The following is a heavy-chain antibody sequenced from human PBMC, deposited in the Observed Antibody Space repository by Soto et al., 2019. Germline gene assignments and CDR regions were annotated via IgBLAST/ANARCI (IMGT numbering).Heavy chain of an antibody. V-gene: IGHV3-30-3*01. Sequence: GGSLRLSCAASGFTFSSYAMHWVRQAPGKGLEWVAVISYDGSNKYYADSVKGRFTISRDNSKNTLYLQMNSLRAEDTAVYYCARCITIFGVAKIGMDVWGQGTTVTVSS. D-gene: IGHD3-3*01. CDR3: ARCITIFGVAKIGMDV. CDR2: ISYDGSNK. J-gene: IGHJ6*02. CDR1: GFTFSSYA.